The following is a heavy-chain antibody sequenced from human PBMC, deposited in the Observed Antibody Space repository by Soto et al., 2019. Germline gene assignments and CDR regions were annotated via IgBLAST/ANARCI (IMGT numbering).Heavy chain of an antibody. Sequence: LRLSCAASGFTFSSYAMSWVRQAPGKGLEWVSAISGSGGSTYYADSVKGRFTISRDNSKNTLYLQMNSLRAEDTAVYYCASTITMIVVVTPGEYFQHWGQGTLVTVSS. J-gene: IGHJ1*01. D-gene: IGHD3-22*01. CDR3: ASTITMIVVVTPGEYFQH. CDR2: ISGSGGST. V-gene: IGHV3-23*01. CDR1: GFTFSSYA.